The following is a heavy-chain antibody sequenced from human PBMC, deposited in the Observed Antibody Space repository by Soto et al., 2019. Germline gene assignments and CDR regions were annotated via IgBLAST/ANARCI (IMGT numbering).Heavy chain of an antibody. CDR1: GGKVSSSSYY. CDR2: IYYSGST. J-gene: IGHJ4*02. V-gene: IGHV4-39*02. CDR3: ARDPVCTIMGYYFDY. Sequence: SAAECLTATVSGGKVSSSSYYLDWIRKPPGKGLEWIGSIYYSGSTYYNPSLKSRVTISVDTSKNQFSLKLSSVTAEDTAVYYFARDPVCTIMGYYFDYCGQAALVTV. D-gene: IGHD3-9*01.